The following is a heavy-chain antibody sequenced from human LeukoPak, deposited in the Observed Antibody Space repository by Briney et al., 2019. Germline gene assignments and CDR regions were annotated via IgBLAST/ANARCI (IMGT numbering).Heavy chain of an antibody. CDR1: GGSISSYY. V-gene: IGHV4-59*08. D-gene: IGHD6-13*01. J-gene: IGHJ4*02. CDR2: IYYSGST. Sequence: PSETLSLACTVSGGSISSYYWSWIRQPPGKGLEWIGYIYYSGSTNYNPSLKSRVTISVDTSKNQFSLKLSSVTAADTAVYYCARSGAYSSSWYQDYFDYWGQGTLVTVCS. CDR3: ARSGAYSSSWYQDYFDY.